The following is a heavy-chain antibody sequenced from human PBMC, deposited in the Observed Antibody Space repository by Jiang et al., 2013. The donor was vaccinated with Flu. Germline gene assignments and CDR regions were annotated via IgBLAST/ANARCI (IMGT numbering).Heavy chain of an antibody. V-gene: IGHV3-30*18. CDR3: AKDGAGIGGLFDY. CDR1: GFTFSSYG. CDR2: ISYDGSNK. J-gene: IGHJ4*02. Sequence: GRSRRDSPRAASGFTFSSYGMHWVRQAPGKGLEWVAVISYDGSNKYYADSVKGRFTISRDNSKNTLYLQMNSLRAEDTAVYYCAKDGAGIGGLFDYWGQGTLVTVSS. D-gene: IGHD1-26*01.